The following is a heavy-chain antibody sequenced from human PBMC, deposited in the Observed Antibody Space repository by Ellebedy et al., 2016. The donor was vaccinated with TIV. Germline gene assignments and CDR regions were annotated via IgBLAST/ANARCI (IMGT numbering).Heavy chain of an antibody. D-gene: IGHD3-3*01. CDR1: GFTFSSYA. J-gene: IGHJ3*01. Sequence: GGSLRLSXAVSGFTFSSYAMSWVRQPPGKGLEWVSVIYGSGGTTYYADSVKGRFTISRDNSTNTLYLQMNSLRSEDTAVYYCAADWSGRRFKADAFDVWGQGTMVTVSS. CDR3: AADWSGRRFKADAFDV. CDR2: IYGSGGTT. V-gene: IGHV3-23*01.